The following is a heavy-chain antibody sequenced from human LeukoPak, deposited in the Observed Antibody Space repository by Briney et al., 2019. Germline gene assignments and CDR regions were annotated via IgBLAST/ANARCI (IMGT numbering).Heavy chain of an antibody. CDR2: ITGTGYTT. Sequence: GGSLRLSCPASGFNISTYAMTWVRQAPGKGLEWVSSITGTGYTTYYSDSVKGRFTISRDNSKNTLFLQMNTLRAEDTAIYYCAKYCSGGKCYSNYYGMDVWGQGTTVTVSS. D-gene: IGHD2-15*01. CDR1: GFNISTYA. J-gene: IGHJ6*02. CDR3: AKYCSGGKCYSNYYGMDV. V-gene: IGHV3-23*01.